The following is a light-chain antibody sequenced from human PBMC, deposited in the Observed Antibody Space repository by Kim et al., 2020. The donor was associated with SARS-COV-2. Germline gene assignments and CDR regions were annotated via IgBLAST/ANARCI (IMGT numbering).Light chain of an antibody. Sequence: ASVKLTCTLSSWHRSYAIAWHQQQPEKGPRYLMKFNSDGSHSKGDGIPDRFSGSSSGAERYLTISSLQSEDEADYYCQTWGTGIWVFGGGTQLTVL. CDR2: FNSDGSH. J-gene: IGLJ3*02. CDR3: QTWGTGIWV. CDR1: SWHRSYA. V-gene: IGLV4-69*01.